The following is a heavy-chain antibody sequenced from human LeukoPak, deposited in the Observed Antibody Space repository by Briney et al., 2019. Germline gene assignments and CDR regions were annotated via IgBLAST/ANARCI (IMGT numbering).Heavy chain of an antibody. J-gene: IGHJ6*03. CDR2: ISSSGSTI. Sequence: PGGSLRLSCAASGFTSSDYYMSWLRQAPGKGLEWVSYISSSGSTIYYADSVKGRFTISRDNAKNSLYLQMNSLRAEDTAVYYCARGVAGYSSSWSSYYYYYMDVWGKGTTVTVSS. CDR3: ARGVAGYSSSWSSYYYYYMDV. D-gene: IGHD6-13*01. CDR1: GFTSSDYY. V-gene: IGHV3-11*01.